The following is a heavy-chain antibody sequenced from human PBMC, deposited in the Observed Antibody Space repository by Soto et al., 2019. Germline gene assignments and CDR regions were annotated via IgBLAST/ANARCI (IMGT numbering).Heavy chain of an antibody. D-gene: IGHD6-13*01. Sequence: QVQLVQSAAEVKEPGASVTVSCKASRYLFASHNIHWVREAPGQGLEWMGEINPRSGNAGYDQKFQGRFTMTSDTTTTTVYMIINSLRSDDTAVYYCARIAGAGLTYFHGWGLGTPVTVSS. CDR2: INPRSGNA. J-gene: IGHJ4*02. CDR1: RYLFASHN. V-gene: IGHV1-46*01. CDR3: ARIAGAGLTYFHG.